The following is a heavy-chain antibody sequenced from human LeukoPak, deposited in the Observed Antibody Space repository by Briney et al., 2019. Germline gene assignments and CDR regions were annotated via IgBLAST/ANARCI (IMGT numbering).Heavy chain of an antibody. D-gene: IGHD1-26*01. Sequence: SETLSLTCTVSGYSISSGYYWGWIRQPPGKGLEWIGSIYHSGSTYYNPSLKSRVTISVDTSKNQFSLKLSSVTAADTAVYYCARDEMWSGSYPKPFWGQGTLVTVSS. J-gene: IGHJ4*02. V-gene: IGHV4-38-2*02. CDR1: GYSISSGYY. CDR3: ARDEMWSGSYPKPF. CDR2: IYHSGST.